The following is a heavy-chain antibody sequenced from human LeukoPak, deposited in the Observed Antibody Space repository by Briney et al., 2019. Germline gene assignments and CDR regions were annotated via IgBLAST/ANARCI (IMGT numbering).Heavy chain of an antibody. Sequence: GSLRLSCSASGFTFGDYAMSWFRQAPGKGPEWVGFIRTKAFGGTTEYAASVKGRFTISRDDSKSIAYLQMNSLKTEDSAMYYCGRDPYGDYARCFDCWGQGTLVTVSS. CDR3: GRDPYGDYARCFDC. CDR1: GFTFGDYA. CDR2: IRTKAFGGTT. J-gene: IGHJ4*02. V-gene: IGHV3-49*03. D-gene: IGHD4-17*01.